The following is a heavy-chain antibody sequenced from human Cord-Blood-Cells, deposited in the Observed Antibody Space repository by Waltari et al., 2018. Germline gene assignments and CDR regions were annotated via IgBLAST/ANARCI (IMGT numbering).Heavy chain of an antibody. CDR2: IYHSGST. Sequence: QVQLQESGPGLVKPSQTLSLTCTVSGGSISSGGYSWRWIRQHPGKGMKWIGYIYHSGSTYYNPSLKSRVTISVDTSKNQFSLKLSSVTAADTAVYYCARYIAAAGSYYFDYWGQGTLVTVSS. J-gene: IGHJ4*02. D-gene: IGHD6-13*01. CDR1: GGSISSGGYS. CDR3: ARYIAAAGSYYFDY. V-gene: IGHV4-31*03.